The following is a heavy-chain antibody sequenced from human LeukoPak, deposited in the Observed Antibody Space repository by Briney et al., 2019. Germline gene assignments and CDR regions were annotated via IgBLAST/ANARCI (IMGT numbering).Heavy chain of an antibody. CDR1: GYTFTSYD. D-gene: IGHD4-11*01. J-gene: IGHJ4*02. CDR3: ARVTGAIDY. Sequence: ASVKVSCKASGYTFTSYDINWVRQATGQGLEWMGWMNPKSGNTGYAQKFQGRATMTRSTSISTAYMELSGLRSEDTAVYYCARVTGAIDYWGQGTLVTVSS. V-gene: IGHV1-8*01. CDR2: MNPKSGNT.